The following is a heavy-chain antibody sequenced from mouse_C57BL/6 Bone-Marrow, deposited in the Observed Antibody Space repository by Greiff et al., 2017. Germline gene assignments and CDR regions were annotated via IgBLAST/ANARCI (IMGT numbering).Heavy chain of an antibody. Sequence: VQLQQSGPELVKPGASVKISCKASGYTFTDYYMNWVKQSHGKSLEWIGDINPNNGGTSYNQKFKGKATLTVDKSSSTAYMELRSLTSEDSAVXYCALYGSSDYAMDYWGQGTSVTVSS. V-gene: IGHV1-26*01. CDR3: ALYGSSDYAMDY. D-gene: IGHD1-1*01. CDR2: INPNNGGT. CDR1: GYTFTDYY. J-gene: IGHJ4*01.